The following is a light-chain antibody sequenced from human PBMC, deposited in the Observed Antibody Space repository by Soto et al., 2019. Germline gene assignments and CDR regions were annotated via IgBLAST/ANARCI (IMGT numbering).Light chain of an antibody. Sequence: QSVLTQPRSVSGSPGQSVTISCTGTSSDVGGYNYVSWYQQHPGKAPKLMIYDVTKRPSGVPDRFSGSQSGNTASLTISGLQAGDEADYYCYSYAGSYTWVFGGGTKLTVL. J-gene: IGLJ3*02. CDR3: YSYAGSYTWV. V-gene: IGLV2-11*01. CDR1: SSDVGGYNY. CDR2: DVT.